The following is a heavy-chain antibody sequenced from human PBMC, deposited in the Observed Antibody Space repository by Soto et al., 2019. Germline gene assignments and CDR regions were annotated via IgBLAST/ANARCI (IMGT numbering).Heavy chain of an antibody. J-gene: IGHJ4*02. Sequence: EVQLLESGGGLVQPGESLRLSCAASGFTFSSYAMSWVRQAPGKGLEWVSVISGSDDSTYYADSVKGRFTISRDNSKNPLYLQMNSLRAEDTAVYYCAKRSTSSTFYYWGQGTLVTVSS. D-gene: IGHD6-6*01. V-gene: IGHV3-23*01. CDR1: GFTFSSYA. CDR3: AKRSTSSTFYY. CDR2: ISGSDDST.